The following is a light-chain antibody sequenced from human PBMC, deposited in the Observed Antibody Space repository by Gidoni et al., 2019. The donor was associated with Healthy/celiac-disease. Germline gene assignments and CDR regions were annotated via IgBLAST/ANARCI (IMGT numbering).Light chain of an antibody. Sequence: QSVLTQPPSVSGAPGQRVTISCPGSSSNIGAGYDVHWYQQLPGTAPKLLIYGNSNRPSGVPDRFSGSKSGTSASLDITGLQAEDEADYYCQSYDSSLSGNWVFGGGTKLTVL. CDR3: QSYDSSLSGNWV. CDR1: SSNIGAGYD. J-gene: IGLJ3*02. V-gene: IGLV1-40*01. CDR2: GNS.